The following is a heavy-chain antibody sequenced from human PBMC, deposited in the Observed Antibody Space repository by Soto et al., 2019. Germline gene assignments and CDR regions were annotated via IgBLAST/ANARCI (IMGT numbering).Heavy chain of an antibody. CDR2: IKQDGSEK. CDR3: ARDSGTYTRGFYYYGMDV. CDR1: GFTISSYW. V-gene: IGHV3-7*01. J-gene: IGHJ6*02. D-gene: IGHD1-26*01. Sequence: GGSLRLSCAASGFTISSYWMSWVRQAPGKGLEWVANIKQDGSEKYYVDSVKGRFTISRDNAKNSLYLQMNSLRAEDTAVYYCARDSGTYTRGFYYYGMDVWGQGTTVNVSS.